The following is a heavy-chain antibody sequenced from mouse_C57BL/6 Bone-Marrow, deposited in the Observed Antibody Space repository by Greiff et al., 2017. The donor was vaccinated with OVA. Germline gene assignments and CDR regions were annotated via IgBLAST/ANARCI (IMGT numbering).Heavy chain of an antibody. Sequence: EVQGVESGGGLVQPGRSLKLSCATSGFTFSDFYMEWVRQAPGKGLEWIAASRNKANDYTTEYSASVKGRFIVSRNTSQSILYLQMNALRADDTAIYYCERDAYYWYLDVWDSGTTVTVSS. CDR3: ERDAYYWYLDV. V-gene: IGHV7-1*01. J-gene: IGHJ1*01. CDR2: SRNKANDYTT. CDR1: GFTFSDFY.